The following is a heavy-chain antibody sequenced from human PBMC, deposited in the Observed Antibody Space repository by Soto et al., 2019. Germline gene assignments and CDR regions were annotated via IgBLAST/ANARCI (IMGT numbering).Heavy chain of an antibody. V-gene: IGHV3-73*01. CDR2: IRSKANSYAT. CDR3: SWGGSSPYYYYYGMDV. Sequence: VGSLRLSCAASGFTFSGSAMHWVRQASGKGLEWVGRIRSKANSYATAYAASVKGRFTISRDDSKNTAYLQMNSLKTEDTAVYYCSWGGSSPYYYYYGMDVWGQGTTVTVS. D-gene: IGHD7-27*01. J-gene: IGHJ6*02. CDR1: GFTFSGSA.